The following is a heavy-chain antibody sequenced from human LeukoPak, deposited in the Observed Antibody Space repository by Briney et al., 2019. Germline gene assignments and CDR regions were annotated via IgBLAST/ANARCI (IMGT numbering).Heavy chain of an antibody. J-gene: IGHJ6*02. CDR2: ISAYNGNT. CDR1: GYTFTSYG. V-gene: IGHV1-18*01. D-gene: IGHD2-2*01. CDR3: AREGDIAVVPAAIRHSFYYYYGMDV. Sequence: ASVKVSCKASGYTFTSYGISWVRQAPGQGLEWMGWISAYNGNTNYAQKLQGRVTMTTDTSTSTAYMELRSLRSDDTAVYYCAREGDIAVVPAAIRHSFYYYYGMDVWGQGTTVTVSS.